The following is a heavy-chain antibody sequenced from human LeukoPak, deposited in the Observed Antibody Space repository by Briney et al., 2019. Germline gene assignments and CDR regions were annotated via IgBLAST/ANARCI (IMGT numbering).Heavy chain of an antibody. CDR3: ARDRSFQYYDSSGYYGTLDY. J-gene: IGHJ4*02. CDR2: IDWKGRPT. D-gene: IGHD3-22*01. V-gene: IGHV3-20*04. Sequence: GGSLRLSCAASGFSFDDYDMAWLRQAPGKGLEWVSDIDWKGRPTSYADSVKGRFTISRDNSENTLYLQMNSLRAEDTAVYYCARDRSFQYYDSSGYYGTLDYWGQGTLVTVSS. CDR1: GFSFDDYD.